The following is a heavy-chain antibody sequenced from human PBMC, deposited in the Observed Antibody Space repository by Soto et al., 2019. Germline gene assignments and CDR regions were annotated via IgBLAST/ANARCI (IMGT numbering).Heavy chain of an antibody. D-gene: IGHD4-4*01. Sequence: GGSLRLSCAASGFTFSNYWMSWVRQAPGKGLEWVANIKHDGRESYYVDSFKGRFTISRDNAKNSLYLQMNSLGAEDTAVYHCARMVDYNAPYFDFWGQGALVTVSS. CDR1: GFTFSNYW. CDR3: ARMVDYNAPYFDF. CDR2: IKHDGRES. V-gene: IGHV3-7*05. J-gene: IGHJ4*02.